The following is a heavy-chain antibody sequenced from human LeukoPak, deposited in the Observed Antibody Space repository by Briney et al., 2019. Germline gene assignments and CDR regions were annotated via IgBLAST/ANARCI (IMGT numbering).Heavy chain of an antibody. Sequence: GESLKISCEASGYRFTHYWIGWVRQMPGKGLEWMGIIYPGDSDTRYSPSFQGQVTISADKSISTAYLQWSSLKASDTAVYYCARWAATGIGLDYWGQGTLVTVSS. CDR3: ARWAATGIGLDY. V-gene: IGHV5-51*01. J-gene: IGHJ4*02. CDR1: GYRFTHYW. D-gene: IGHD6-13*01. CDR2: IYPGDSDT.